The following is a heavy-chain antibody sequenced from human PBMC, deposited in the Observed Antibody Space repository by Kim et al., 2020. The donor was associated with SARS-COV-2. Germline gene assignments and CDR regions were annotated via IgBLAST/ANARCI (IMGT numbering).Heavy chain of an antibody. V-gene: IGHV4-34*01. CDR3: ARDGSDQLNYWYFDL. J-gene: IGHJ2*01. Sequence: PSLKSRVTISVDTSKNQFSLKLSSVTAADTAVYYCARDGSDQLNYWYFDLWGRGTLVTVSS. D-gene: IGHD1-26*01.